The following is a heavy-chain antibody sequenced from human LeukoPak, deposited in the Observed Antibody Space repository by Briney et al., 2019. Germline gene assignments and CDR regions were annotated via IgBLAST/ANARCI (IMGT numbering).Heavy chain of an antibody. CDR3: AKDLAKQWLVPRGYFDY. Sequence: GGSLRLSCAASGFTFSSYGMHWVRQAPGKGLEWVAVISYDGSNKYYADSVKGRFTISRDNSKNTLYLQMNSLRAEDTAVYYCAKDLAKQWLVPRGYFDYWGQGTLSPSPQ. V-gene: IGHV3-30*18. CDR2: ISYDGSNK. D-gene: IGHD6-19*01. CDR1: GFTFSSYG. J-gene: IGHJ4*02.